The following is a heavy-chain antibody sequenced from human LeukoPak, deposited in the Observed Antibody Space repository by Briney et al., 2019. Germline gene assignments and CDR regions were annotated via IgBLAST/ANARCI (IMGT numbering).Heavy chain of an antibody. Sequence: SETLSLTCTVSGGSISSYYWSWIRQPPGKGLEWIGYIYYSGSTNYNPSLKSRVTIAVATSKNECSLKLSSVTAADTAVYYCARGYGDYKYWGQGTLVTVSS. CDR1: GGSISSYY. J-gene: IGHJ4*02. CDR3: ARGYGDYKY. CDR2: IYYSGST. D-gene: IGHD4-17*01. V-gene: IGHV4-59*08.